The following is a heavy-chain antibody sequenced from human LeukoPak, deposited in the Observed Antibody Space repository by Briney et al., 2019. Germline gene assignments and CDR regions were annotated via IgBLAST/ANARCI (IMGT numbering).Heavy chain of an antibody. D-gene: IGHD3-9*01. J-gene: IGHJ3*02. CDR2: ISYDGSNK. Sequence: PGGSLRLSCAASGFTFSSYAMHWVRQAPGKGLKGVAVISYDGSNKYYADSVKGRFTISRDNSKHTLYLQMNSLRAEDTAVYYCARAPTNVLRYFDWSPGGAFDIWGQGTMVTVSS. V-gene: IGHV3-30*04. CDR3: ARAPTNVLRYFDWSPGGAFDI. CDR1: GFTFSSYA.